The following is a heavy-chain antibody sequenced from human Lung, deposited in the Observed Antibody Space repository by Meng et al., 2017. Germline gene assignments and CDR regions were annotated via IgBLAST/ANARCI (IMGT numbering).Heavy chain of an antibody. Sequence: VQLQQWGAELLNPSATPSFTCVVPGESFSDYYWSWIRQPPGKGLEWIGEINHSGSTNYNPSLESRATIPVDTSQNNLSLKLSSVTAADSAVYYCAIGPTTMAHDFDYWGQGTLVTVSS. CDR1: GESFSDYY. D-gene: IGHD4-11*01. CDR3: AIGPTTMAHDFDY. V-gene: IGHV4-34*01. J-gene: IGHJ4*02. CDR2: INHSGST.